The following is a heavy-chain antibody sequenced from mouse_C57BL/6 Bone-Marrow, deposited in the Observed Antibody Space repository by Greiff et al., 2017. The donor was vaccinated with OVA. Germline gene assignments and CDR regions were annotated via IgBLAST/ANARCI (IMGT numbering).Heavy chain of an antibody. CDR3: ARKYYYGSTFDY. Sequence: QVQLQQPGAELVKPGASVTLSCKASGYTFTSYWMHWVKQRPGRGLEWIGRIDPNSGGTTYNEKFKSKATLTVDKPSSTAYMQLSSLTSEDSAVYDCARKYYYGSTFDYWGQGTTLTVSS. CDR2: IDPNSGGT. V-gene: IGHV1-72*01. D-gene: IGHD1-1*01. CDR1: GYTFTSYW. J-gene: IGHJ2*01.